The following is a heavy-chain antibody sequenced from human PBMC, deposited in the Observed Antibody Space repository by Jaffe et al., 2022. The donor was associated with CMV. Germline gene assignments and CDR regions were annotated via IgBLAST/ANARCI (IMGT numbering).Heavy chain of an antibody. D-gene: IGHD2-15*01. CDR2: IWYSETYK. CDR1: GFTFDSYG. J-gene: IGHJ6*02. Sequence: QVQLVESGGGVVQPGGSLRLSCAASGFTFDSYGMHWVRQAPGKGLEWVAIIWYSETYKYYSDSVKGRFTISRDNSKNTLYLQMNGLRAEDTAVYYCARDLTYCSSGSCYSYDYFYGMDVWGQGTTVTVSS. CDR3: ARDLTYCSSGSCYSYDYFYGMDV. V-gene: IGHV3-33*01.